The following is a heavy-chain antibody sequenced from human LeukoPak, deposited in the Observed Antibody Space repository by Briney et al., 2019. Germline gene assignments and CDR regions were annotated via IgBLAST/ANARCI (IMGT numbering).Heavy chain of an antibody. V-gene: IGHV1-69*13. CDR2: IIPIFGTA. J-gene: IGHJ3*02. CDR1: GGTFSSYA. Sequence: SVKVSCKASGGTFSSYAISWVRQAPGQGLEWMGGIIPIFGTANYAQKFQGRVTITADESTSTAYMELSSLRSEGTAVYYCAVTAAGTDSDAFDIWGQGTMVTVSS. D-gene: IGHD6-13*01. CDR3: AVTAAGTDSDAFDI.